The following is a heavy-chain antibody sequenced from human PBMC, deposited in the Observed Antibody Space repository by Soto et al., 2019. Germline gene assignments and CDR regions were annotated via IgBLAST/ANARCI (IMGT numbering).Heavy chain of an antibody. Sequence: SETLSLTCTVSGGSISSSSYYWGWIRQPPGQGREWIGSIYYSGSTYYNPSLKSRVTISVDTSKNQFSLKLSSVTAADTAVYYCASRGYCSGGSCLYDYWGQGTLVTVSS. CDR1: GGSISSSSYY. D-gene: IGHD2-15*01. J-gene: IGHJ4*02. V-gene: IGHV4-39*01. CDR2: IYYSGST. CDR3: ASRGYCSGGSCLYDY.